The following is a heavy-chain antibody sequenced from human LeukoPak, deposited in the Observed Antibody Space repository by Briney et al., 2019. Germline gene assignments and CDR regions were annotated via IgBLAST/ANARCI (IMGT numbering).Heavy chain of an antibody. CDR2: IYYSGST. CDR3: ARVPFDSSGLYFDY. D-gene: IGHD3-22*01. J-gene: IGHJ4*02. CDR1: GGSISSYY. Sequence: SETLSLTCTVSGGSISSYYWSWIRQPPGKGLESIGYIYYSGSTNYNPSLKSRVTISVDTSKNQFSLKLSSVTAADTAVYYCARVPFDSSGLYFDYWGQGTLVTVSS. V-gene: IGHV4-59*08.